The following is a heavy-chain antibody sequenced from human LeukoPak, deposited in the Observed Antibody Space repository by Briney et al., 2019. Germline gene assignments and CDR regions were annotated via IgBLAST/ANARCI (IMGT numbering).Heavy chain of an antibody. D-gene: IGHD3-3*01. CDR2: FEPEDGET. J-gene: IGHJ4*02. V-gene: IGHV1-24*01. CDR1: GYTLTELS. Sequence: GASVKVSCKVSGYTLTELSMHWVRQAPGKGREWMGGFEPEDGETIYAQKFQGRVTMTEDTSTDTAYMELSSLRSEDTAVYYCATAIPDYDFWSGCVRGQGTLVTVSS. CDR3: ATAIPDYDFWSGCV.